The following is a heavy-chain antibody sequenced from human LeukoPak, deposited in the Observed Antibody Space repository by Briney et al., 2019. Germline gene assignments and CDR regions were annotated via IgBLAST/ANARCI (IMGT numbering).Heavy chain of an antibody. D-gene: IGHD5-18*01. CDR3: ARGIQLWQYNWFDP. J-gene: IGHJ5*02. CDR2: ISSSGSTI. Sequence: PGGSLRLSCAASGFTFSSYEMYWVRQAPGKGLEWVSYISSSGSTIYYADSVKGRFTISRDNAKNSLYLQMNSLRAEDTAVYYCARGIQLWQYNWFDPWGQGTLVTVSS. V-gene: IGHV3-48*03. CDR1: GFTFSSYE.